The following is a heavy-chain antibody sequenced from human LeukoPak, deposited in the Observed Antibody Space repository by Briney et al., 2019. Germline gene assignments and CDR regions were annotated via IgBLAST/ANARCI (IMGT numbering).Heavy chain of an antibody. J-gene: IGHJ4*02. CDR3: ARVIGGVGFDY. CDR2: IHYSGST. D-gene: IGHD3-16*01. Sequence: SETLSPTSTVVGGSISSFYWSWIRPPPGKGLGWVGSIHYSGSTHYNTSLKSRVTISVDTSKNQFSLKLSSVTAADTAVYYCARVIGGVGFDYWGQGTLVTVSS. CDR1: GGSISSFY. V-gene: IGHV4-59*01.